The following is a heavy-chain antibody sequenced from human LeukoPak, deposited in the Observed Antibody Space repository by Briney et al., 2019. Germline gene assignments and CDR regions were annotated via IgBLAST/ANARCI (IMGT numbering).Heavy chain of an antibody. CDR1: GYTFTGYY. V-gene: IGHV1-2*02. D-gene: IGHD6-13*01. Sequence: ASVKVSCKASGYTFTGYYMHWLRKAPGQGLEWMGWIYPNSGGTNYAQNFQGRVTITRDTSISTAYMELSRLRSDDTAVYYCTRPLAAAGTSSAFDIWGQGTMVTVSS. J-gene: IGHJ3*02. CDR2: IYPNSGGT. CDR3: TRPLAAAGTSSAFDI.